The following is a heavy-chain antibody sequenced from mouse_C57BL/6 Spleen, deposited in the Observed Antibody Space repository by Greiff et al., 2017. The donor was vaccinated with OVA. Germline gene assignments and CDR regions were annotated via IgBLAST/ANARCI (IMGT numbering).Heavy chain of an antibody. J-gene: IGHJ4*01. CDR1: GYTFTSYD. CDR2: IYPRDGST. Sequence: QVQLKESGPELVKPGASVKLSCKASGYTFTSYDINWVKQRPGQGLEWIGWIYPRDGSTKYNEKFKGKATLPVDTSSSTAYMERHSLTSEDSAVYFCARSDRAMDYWGQGTSVTVSS. V-gene: IGHV1-85*01. CDR3: ARSDRAMDY. D-gene: IGHD3-3*01.